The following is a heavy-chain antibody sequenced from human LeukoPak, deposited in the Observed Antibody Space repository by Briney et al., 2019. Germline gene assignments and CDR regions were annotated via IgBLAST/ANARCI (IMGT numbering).Heavy chain of an antibody. CDR2: IYYSGYT. V-gene: IGHV4-59*12. CDR3: AREDPRLLSGYDSSDSYYHGMDV. CDR1: GGPISGYY. D-gene: IGHD3-22*01. Sequence: SETLSLTCTVSGGPISGYYWSWMRQPPRKGLEWIGHIYYSGYTNFNPSLKSRVTISVDTSKNQFSLKLSSVTAADTAVYYCAREDPRLLSGYDSSDSYYHGMDVWGQGTTVTVSS. J-gene: IGHJ6*02.